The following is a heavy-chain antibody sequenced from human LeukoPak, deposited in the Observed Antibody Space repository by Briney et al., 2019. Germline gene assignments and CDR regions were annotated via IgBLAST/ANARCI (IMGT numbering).Heavy chain of an antibody. CDR3: AKDMAPRIVVVTGDAFDI. D-gene: IGHD3-22*01. CDR1: GFTFSSYG. CDR2: ISYDGSNK. J-gene: IGHJ3*02. V-gene: IGHV3-30*18. Sequence: LGGSLRLSCAASGFTFSSYGMHWVRQAPGKGLEWVAVISYDGSNKYYADSVKGRFTISRDNSKNTLYLQMNSLRAEDTAVYYCAKDMAPRIVVVTGDAFDIWGQGTMVTVSS.